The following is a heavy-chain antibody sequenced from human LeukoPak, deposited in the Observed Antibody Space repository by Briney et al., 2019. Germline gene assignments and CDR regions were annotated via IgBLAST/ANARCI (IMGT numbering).Heavy chain of an antibody. CDR3: AKGGGYEAQYYYYYLDV. D-gene: IGHD5-12*01. V-gene: IGHV3-30*02. J-gene: IGHJ6*03. CDR1: GFTFSSYG. Sequence: GGSLRLSCAASGFTFSSYGMHWVRQAPGKGLEWVAFIRYDGSNKCYADSVKGRFTISRDNSKNTLYLQMKSLRAEDTAVYYCAKGGGYEAQYYYYYLDVWGKGTTVTISS. CDR2: IRYDGSNK.